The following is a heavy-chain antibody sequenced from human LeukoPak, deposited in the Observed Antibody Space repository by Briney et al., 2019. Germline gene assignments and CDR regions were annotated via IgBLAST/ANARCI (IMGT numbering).Heavy chain of an antibody. Sequence: PSETLSLTCTVSGGSISSSGYYWGWIRQPPGKGLEWIGSIYYSGSTYYNPSLKSRVTISVDTSKNQFSLKLSSVTAADTAVYYCARRAADSSGYPGPFDIWGQGTMVTVSS. J-gene: IGHJ3*02. V-gene: IGHV4-39*07. D-gene: IGHD3-22*01. CDR3: ARRAADSSGYPGPFDI. CDR2: IYYSGST. CDR1: GGSISSSGYY.